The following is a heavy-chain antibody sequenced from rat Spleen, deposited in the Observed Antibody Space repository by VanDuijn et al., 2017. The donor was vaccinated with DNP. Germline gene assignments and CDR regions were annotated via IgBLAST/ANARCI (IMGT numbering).Heavy chain of an antibody. D-gene: IGHD1-3*01. CDR1: GFTFSSYW. CDR2: INTDGGST. V-gene: IGHV5-58*01. Sequence: EVHLVESGGGLAQPGRSMKLSCAASGFTFSSYWMYWIRQAPGKGLEWVASINTDGGSTYYPDSVKGRFTISRDNAKSTLYLQMDSLRSEDTATYYCARDDYGSYGAMDAWGQGTSVTVSS. CDR3: ARDDYGSYGAMDA. J-gene: IGHJ4*01.